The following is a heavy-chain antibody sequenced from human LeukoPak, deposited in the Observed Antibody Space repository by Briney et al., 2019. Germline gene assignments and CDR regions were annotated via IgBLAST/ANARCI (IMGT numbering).Heavy chain of an antibody. CDR3: ARDFEFTTEDPFASPDY. CDR2: IWYDASKE. V-gene: IGHV3-33*01. J-gene: IGHJ4*02. D-gene: IGHD3-3*01. CDR1: GFIFSNYG. Sequence: PGGSLRLSCEASGFIFSNYGMHWIRQAPGKGLEWVAVIWYDASKEYYQDSVEGRFTISRDDSKNTLYLQMNRLRPEDTAMYYCARDFEFTTEDPFASPDYWGQGTLVTVSS.